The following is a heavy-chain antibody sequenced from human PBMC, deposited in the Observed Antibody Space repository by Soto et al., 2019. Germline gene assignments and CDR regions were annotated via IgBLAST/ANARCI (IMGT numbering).Heavy chain of an antibody. D-gene: IGHD6-13*01. Sequence: GSLRLSCAASGFTFSSYAMHWVRQAPGKGLEWVAVISYDGSNKYYADSVKGRFTISRDNSKNTLYLQMNSLRAEDTAVYYCARGHEWQQLGPYAFDIWGQGTMVTVSS. CDR1: GFTFSSYA. V-gene: IGHV3-30-3*01. CDR3: ARGHEWQQLGPYAFDI. J-gene: IGHJ3*02. CDR2: ISYDGSNK.